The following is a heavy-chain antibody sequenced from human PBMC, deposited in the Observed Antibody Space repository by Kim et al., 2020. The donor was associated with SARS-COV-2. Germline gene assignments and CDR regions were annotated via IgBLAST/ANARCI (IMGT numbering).Heavy chain of an antibody. Sequence: GGSLRLSCAASGFTFSNAWMSWVRQAPGKGLEWVGRIKSKTDGGTTDYAAPVKGRFTISRDDSKNTLYLQMNSLKTEDTAVYYCSTVGSRGWYDDAFDIWGQGTMVTVSS. CDR3: STVGSRGWYDDAFDI. CDR1: GFTFSNAW. V-gene: IGHV3-15*01. J-gene: IGHJ3*02. CDR2: IKSKTDGGTT. D-gene: IGHD6-19*01.